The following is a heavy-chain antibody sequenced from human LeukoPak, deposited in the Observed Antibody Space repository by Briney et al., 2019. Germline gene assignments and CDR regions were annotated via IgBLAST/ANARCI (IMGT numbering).Heavy chain of an antibody. V-gene: IGHV4-31*03. CDR2: IYYSGST. D-gene: IGHD4-23*01. CDR3: ARIYGGGPDYFDY. Sequence: SQTLSLTCTVSGGSISSGGYYWSWIRQHPGKGLEWIGYIYYSGSTYYNPSLKSRVTISVDTSKNQFSLKLSSVTAADTAVYYCARIYGGGPDYFDYWGQGTLVTVSS. J-gene: IGHJ4*02. CDR1: GGSISSGGYY.